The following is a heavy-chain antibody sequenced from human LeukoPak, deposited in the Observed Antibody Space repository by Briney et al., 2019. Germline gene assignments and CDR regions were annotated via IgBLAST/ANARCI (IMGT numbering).Heavy chain of an antibody. J-gene: IGHJ4*02. V-gene: IGHV1-69*06. CDR2: IIPIFGTA. Sequence: SVKVSCKASGGTFSSYAISWVRQAPGQGLEWMGGIIPIFGTANYAQKFQGRVTMTEDTSTDTAYMELSSLRSEDTAVYYCATGRLSYYYDSSGSGALDYWGQGTLVTVSS. D-gene: IGHD3-22*01. CDR1: GGTFSSYA. CDR3: ATGRLSYYYDSSGSGALDY.